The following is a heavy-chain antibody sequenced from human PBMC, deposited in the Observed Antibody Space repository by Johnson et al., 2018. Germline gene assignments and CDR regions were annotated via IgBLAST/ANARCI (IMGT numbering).Heavy chain of an antibody. V-gene: IGHV3-30*18. CDR2: ISYDGSNK. CDR3: AKDSRRLRYFEWALFFQN. Sequence: VQLLESGGGVVQPGRSLRLSCAASGFTFSSYGMHWVRQAPGKGLEWVAVISYDGSNKYYADSVKGRFTLARDNSKNTLYLQMNSLRAEDTAVYYCAKDSRRLRYFEWALFFQNWGQGTLVTVSS. CDR1: GFTFSSYG. J-gene: IGHJ1*01. D-gene: IGHD3-9*01.